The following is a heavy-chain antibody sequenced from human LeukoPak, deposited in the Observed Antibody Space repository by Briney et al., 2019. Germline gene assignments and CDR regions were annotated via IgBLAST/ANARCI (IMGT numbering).Heavy chain of an antibody. J-gene: IGHJ4*02. V-gene: IGHV3-21*01. Sequence: GGSLRLSCAASGFTFSSYNMNWVRQAPGKGLEWVSSISSSSNYIYYADSVKGRFTISKDNAKNSLYLQMNSLRTEDAAVYYCARVPSTGYFDYWGQGTLVTVSS. D-gene: IGHD2-8*02. CDR2: ISSSSNYI. CDR3: ARVPSTGYFDY. CDR1: GFTFSSYN.